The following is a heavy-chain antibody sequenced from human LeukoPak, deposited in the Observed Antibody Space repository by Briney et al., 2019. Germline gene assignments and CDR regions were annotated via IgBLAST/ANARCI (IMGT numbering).Heavy chain of an antibody. Sequence: VASVKVSCKASGYTFTSYAMNWVRQAPGQGLEWMGWINTNTGNPTYAQGFTGRFVFSLDTSVSTAYLQISSLKAEDTAVYYCAGEYYDFWSGYYRYWGQGTLVTVSS. J-gene: IGHJ4*02. CDR3: AGEYYDFWSGYYRY. V-gene: IGHV7-4-1*02. CDR1: GYTFTSYA. CDR2: INTNTGNP. D-gene: IGHD3-3*01.